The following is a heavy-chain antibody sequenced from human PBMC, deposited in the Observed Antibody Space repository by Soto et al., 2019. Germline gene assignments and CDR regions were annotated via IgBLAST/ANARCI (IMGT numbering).Heavy chain of an antibody. CDR3: TRIDYYYYGMDV. Sequence: GGSLRLSCAASGFTFSDHYMDWVRQAPGKGLEWVGRTRNKANSYTTEYAASVKGRFTISRDDSKNSLYLQMNSLKTEDTAVYYCTRIDYYYYGMDVWGQGTTVTVSS. V-gene: IGHV3-72*01. J-gene: IGHJ6*02. CDR2: TRNKANSYTT. CDR1: GFTFSDHY.